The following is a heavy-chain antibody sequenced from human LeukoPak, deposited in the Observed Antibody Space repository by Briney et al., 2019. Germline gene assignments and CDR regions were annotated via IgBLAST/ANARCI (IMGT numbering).Heavy chain of an antibody. CDR3: ARGFGDY. CDR1: GYTFSNYA. Sequence: GASVKVSCKASGYTFSNYAMHGVRQAPGQRLEWMGWINAGNDNTKYSQNFQGRVTITRDTSASTVYMELSDLRSEDTAVYYCARGFGDYWGQGTLVTVSS. D-gene: IGHD3-16*01. J-gene: IGHJ4*02. CDR2: INAGNDNT. V-gene: IGHV1-3*01.